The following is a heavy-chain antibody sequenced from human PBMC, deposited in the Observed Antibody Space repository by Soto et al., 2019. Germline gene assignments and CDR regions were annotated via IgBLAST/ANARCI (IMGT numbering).Heavy chain of an antibody. V-gene: IGHV3-23*01. D-gene: IGHD4-17*01. J-gene: IGHJ4*02. CDR3: ATSATTVIPY. CDR2: TSGSGGST. Sequence: EVQLLESGGGLVQPGGSLRLSCAASGVTFSSYAMSWVRQAPGKGLEWVPATSGSGGSTYYADSVKRRFTISRDQSKNTLYLQMNSLRAEYTAVYYCATSATTVIPYWGQGTLVTVSS. CDR1: GVTFSSYA.